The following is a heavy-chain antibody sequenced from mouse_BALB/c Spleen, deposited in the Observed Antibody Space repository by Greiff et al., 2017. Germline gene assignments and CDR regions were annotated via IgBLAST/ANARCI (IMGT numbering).Heavy chain of an antibody. CDR1: GYTFTSYW. CDR3: ARRVRQGAWFAY. J-gene: IGHJ3*01. Sequence: QLQQSGAELAKPGASVKMSCKASGYTFTSYWMHWVKQRPGQGLEWIGYINPSTGYTEYNQKFKDKATLTADKSSSTAYMQLSSLTSEDSAVYYCARRVRQGAWFAYWGQGTLVTVSA. D-gene: IGHD2-14*01. V-gene: IGHV1-7*01. CDR2: INPSTGYT.